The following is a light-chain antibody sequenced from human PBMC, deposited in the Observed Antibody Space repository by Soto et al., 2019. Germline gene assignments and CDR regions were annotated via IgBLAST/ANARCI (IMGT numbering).Light chain of an antibody. CDR2: EVS. J-gene: IGLJ2*01. Sequence: QSVLTQPPSAPGSPGQSVTISCTGTSSDVGGYNYVSWYQQHPGKAPKLMIYEVSKRPSGVPDRFSGSKSGNTASLTVSGLQAEDEADYYCSSYAGSNNFVVFGGGTK. CDR3: SSYAGSNNFVV. CDR1: SSDVGGYNY. V-gene: IGLV2-8*01.